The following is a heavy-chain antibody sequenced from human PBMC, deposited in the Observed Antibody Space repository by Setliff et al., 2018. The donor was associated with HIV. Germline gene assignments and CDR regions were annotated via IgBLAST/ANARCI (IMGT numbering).Heavy chain of an antibody. CDR3: ARVASWGGRNYLDI. D-gene: IGHD3-10*01. V-gene: IGHV4-59*01. Sequence: PSETLSLTCSVSGGSISTYYWSWIRQPPGQGLEWIGYIYYSGSTNYNPSLKSRVTISVNKSKNQFSLKLRSVTAADTAVYYCARVASWGGRNYLDIWGQPSLVTVSS. CDR1: GGSISTYY. J-gene: IGHJ4*01. CDR2: IYYSGST.